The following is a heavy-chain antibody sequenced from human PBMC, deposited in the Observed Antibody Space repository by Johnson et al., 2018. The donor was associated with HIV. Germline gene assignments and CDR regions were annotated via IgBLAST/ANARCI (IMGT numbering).Heavy chain of an antibody. Sequence: VQLVESGGSVVRPGGSLRLSCAASGFTFDDYGMSWVRQAPGKGLEWVSVIYSGGSTYYADSVKGRFTISRDNAKNSLYLQMNSLRAGDTAVYYCATGGMVVASNFGDAFDIWGQGTMVTVSS. D-gene: IGHD2-15*01. CDR3: ATGGMVVASNFGDAFDI. CDR1: GFTFDDYG. CDR2: IYSGGST. V-gene: IGHV3-20*04. J-gene: IGHJ3*02.